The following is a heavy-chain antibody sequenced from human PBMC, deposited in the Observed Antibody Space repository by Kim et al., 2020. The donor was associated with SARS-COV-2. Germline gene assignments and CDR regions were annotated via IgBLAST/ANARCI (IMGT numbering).Heavy chain of an antibody. D-gene: IGHD2-15*01. CDR1: GGTFSSYA. J-gene: IGHJ6*02. CDR2: IIPIFGTA. Sequence: SVKVSCKASGGTFSSYAISWVRQAPGQGLEWMGGIIPIFGTANYAQKFQGRVTITADESTSTAYMELSSLRSEDTAVYYCARAGYCSGGSCYSVGLYYYYGMDVCGQGTTVTVSS. CDR3: ARAGYCSGGSCYSVGLYYYYGMDV. V-gene: IGHV1-69*13.